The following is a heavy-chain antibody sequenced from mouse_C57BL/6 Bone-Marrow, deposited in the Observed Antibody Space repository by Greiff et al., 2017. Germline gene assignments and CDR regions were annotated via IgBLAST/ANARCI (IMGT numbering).Heavy chain of an antibody. CDR3: AISGYYYGSSPAWFAY. V-gene: IGHV1-64*01. J-gene: IGHJ3*01. D-gene: IGHD1-1*01. Sequence: QVQLQQSGAELVKPGASVKLSCKASGYTFTSYWLHWVKPRPGQGLEWIGMIHPNSGSTNYNEKFKSKATLTVAKSSSTAYMQLSSLTSEDAAVYYCAISGYYYGSSPAWFAYWGQGTLVTVSA. CDR1: GYTFTSYW. CDR2: IHPNSGST.